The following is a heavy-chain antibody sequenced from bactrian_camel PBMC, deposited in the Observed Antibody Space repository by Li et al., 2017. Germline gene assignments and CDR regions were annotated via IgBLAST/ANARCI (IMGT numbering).Heavy chain of an antibody. CDR1: GYTDRSYC. Sequence: VQAGGSLRLSCAVFGYTDRSYCMGWLRQAPGKEREGIAGIDDDGRTYYADSVKGRFTISRDNAVNTLYLQMNSLKPEDTAMYYCAADLISGTWSQALFRYWGQGTQVTVS. CDR3: AADLISGTWSQALFRY. D-gene: IGHD2*01. J-gene: IGHJ6*01. V-gene: IGHV3S1*01. CDR2: IDDDGRT.